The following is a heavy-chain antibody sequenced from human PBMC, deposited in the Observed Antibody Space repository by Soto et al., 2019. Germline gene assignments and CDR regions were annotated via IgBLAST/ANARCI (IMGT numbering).Heavy chain of an antibody. CDR1: GGSISIHY. CDR2: IYYSGST. J-gene: IGHJ6*01. CDR3: AKNFRHSAYYYGMDV. V-gene: IGHV4-59*11. Sequence: AEALGLTCTVPGGSISIHYWGWIRQPPGKGLEWIGYIYYSGSTNYNPSLKSRVTISVDTSKNQFSLKLSSVTAADTAVYYCAKNFRHSAYYYGMDVWGQGTTVTVSS.